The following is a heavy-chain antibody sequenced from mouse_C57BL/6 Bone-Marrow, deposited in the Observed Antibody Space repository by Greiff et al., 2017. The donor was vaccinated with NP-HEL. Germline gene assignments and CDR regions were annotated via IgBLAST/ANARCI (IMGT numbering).Heavy chain of an antibody. J-gene: IGHJ3*01. CDR2: ISSGGSYT. D-gene: IGHD2-4*01. CDR3: AGPYDYDVAWFAY. V-gene: IGHV5-6*01. CDR1: GFTFSSYG. Sequence: DVQLVESGGDLVKPGGSLKLSCAASGFTFSSYGMSWVRQTPDKRLEWVATISSGGSYTYYPDSVKGRFTISRDNAKNTLYLQMSSLKSEDTAMYYCAGPYDYDVAWFAYWGQGTLVTVSA.